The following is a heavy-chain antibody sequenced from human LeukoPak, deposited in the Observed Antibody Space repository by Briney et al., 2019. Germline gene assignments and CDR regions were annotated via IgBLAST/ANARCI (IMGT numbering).Heavy chain of an antibody. D-gene: IGHD1-7*01. V-gene: IGHV3-21*01. Sequence: GGSLRLSCAASGFTFSSYSMNWVPQAPGKGLEWVSSISSSSSYIYYADSVKGRFTISRDNAKNSLYLQMNSLRAEDTAVYYCARAGITGTTGFDPWGQGTLVTVSS. CDR1: GFTFSSYS. CDR2: ISSSSSYI. J-gene: IGHJ5*02. CDR3: ARAGITGTTGFDP.